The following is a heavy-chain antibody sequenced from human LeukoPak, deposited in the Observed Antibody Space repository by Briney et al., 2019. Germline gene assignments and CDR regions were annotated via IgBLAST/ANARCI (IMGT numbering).Heavy chain of an antibody. CDR3: ARDHVSIVVVTAIPSYYYYMDV. CDR1: GFTFSSYS. CDR2: ISSSSSYI. D-gene: IGHD2-21*02. V-gene: IGHV3-21*01. J-gene: IGHJ6*03. Sequence: GGSLRLSCAASGFTFSSYSMNWVRQAPGKGLEWVSSISSSSSYIYYADSVKGRFTISRDNAKNSLYLQMNSLRAEDTAVYYCARDHVSIVVVTAIPSYYYYMDVWGKGTTVTISS.